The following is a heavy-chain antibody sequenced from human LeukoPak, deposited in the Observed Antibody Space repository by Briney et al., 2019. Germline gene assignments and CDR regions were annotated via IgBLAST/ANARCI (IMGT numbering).Heavy chain of an antibody. J-gene: IGHJ5*02. Sequence: SETLSLTCTVSGGSNSSYYWSWIRQPPGKGLEWIGYIYYSGSTNYNPSLKSRVTISVDTSKNQFSLKLSSVTAADTAVYYCASRTGTTGWFDPWGQGTLVTVSS. D-gene: IGHD1-7*01. V-gene: IGHV4-59*01. CDR3: ASRTGTTGWFDP. CDR2: IYYSGST. CDR1: GGSNSSYY.